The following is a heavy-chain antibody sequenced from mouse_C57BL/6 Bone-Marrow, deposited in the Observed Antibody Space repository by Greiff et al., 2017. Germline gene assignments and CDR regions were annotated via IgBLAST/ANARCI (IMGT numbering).Heavy chain of an antibody. Sequence: VQLKQSGAELVRPGASVKLSCTASGFNIKDDYIHWVKQRPEQGLEWIGWIDPEIGDTEYDSKFKGKATVTADKSSNTAYLQLSSLTSEDTAVYYCSSFGGNYFDFWGQGTPVTVAS. V-gene: IGHV14-4*01. CDR2: IDPEIGDT. D-gene: IGHD1-1*02. CDR3: SSFGGNYFDF. J-gene: IGHJ2*01. CDR1: GFNIKDDY.